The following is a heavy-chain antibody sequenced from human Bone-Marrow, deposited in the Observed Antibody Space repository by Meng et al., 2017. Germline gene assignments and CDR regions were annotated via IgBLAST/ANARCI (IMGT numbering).Heavy chain of an antibody. CDR2: IYHSGST. CDR3: ARVNYYDSSGYDDAFDI. V-gene: IGHV4-38-2*02. J-gene: IGHJ3*02. CDR1: GYSISSGYY. D-gene: IGHD3-22*01. Sequence: SETLSLTCTVSGYSISSGYYWGWIRQPPGKGLEWIGSIYHSGSTSYNPSLKSRVTISVDTSKNQFSLKLSSVTAADTAVYYCARVNYYDSSGYDDAFDIWGQGTMVTVSS.